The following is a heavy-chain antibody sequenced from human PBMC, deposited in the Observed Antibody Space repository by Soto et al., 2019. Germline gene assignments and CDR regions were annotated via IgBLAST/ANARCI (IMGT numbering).Heavy chain of an antibody. CDR3: ARSNWIFPFEF. Sequence: RQAPGKGLEWIGYIYYTGTTNYNPSLKSRITMSLDTSKDQFSLNLTSVTAADTAVYDCARSNWIFPFEFWGQGTLVIVSS. J-gene: IGHJ4*02. D-gene: IGHD2-2*03. CDR2: IYYTGTT. V-gene: IGHV4-59*01.